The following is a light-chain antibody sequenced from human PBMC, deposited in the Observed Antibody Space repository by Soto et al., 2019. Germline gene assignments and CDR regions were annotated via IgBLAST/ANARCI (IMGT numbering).Light chain of an antibody. CDR2: GTS. CDR3: QQYCCSPWT. J-gene: IGKJ1*01. V-gene: IGKV3-20*01. Sequence: ENVLTQSPGTLSLSPWERAALSCGASQSVTTNYLAWYQQKPGQAPRLLIYGTSRRASGIPDRFSGSGSGTDFTLTISRLEPEDFAVYYCQQYCCSPWTFGQGTKVDIK. CDR1: QSVTTNY.